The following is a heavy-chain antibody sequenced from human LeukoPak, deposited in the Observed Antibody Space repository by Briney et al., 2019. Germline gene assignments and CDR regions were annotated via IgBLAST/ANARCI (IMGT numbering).Heavy chain of an antibody. CDR3: ARDGNALPSDY. V-gene: IGHV1-18*01. CDR2: ISGYNGNA. D-gene: IGHD1-14*01. J-gene: IGHJ4*02. Sequence: ASVKVSCKAYGYTFTNYGISCVRQAPGQGLEWVGWISGYNGNANYAQKLQGRVTMTTDTSTSTASMELRSLRSDDTAVYYCARDGNALPSDYWGQGTLVTVSS. CDR1: GYTFTNYG.